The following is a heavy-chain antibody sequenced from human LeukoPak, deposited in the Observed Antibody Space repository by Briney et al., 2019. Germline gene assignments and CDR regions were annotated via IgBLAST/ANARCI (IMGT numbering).Heavy chain of an antibody. Sequence: PGGSLRLXCAASGFTFSSYAMSWVRQAPGKGLEWVSAISGSGGSTYYADSVKGRFTISRDNSKNTLYLQMNSLRAEDTAVYYCAKEQDWNYEEGYFDYWGQGTLVTVSS. CDR1: GFTFSSYA. J-gene: IGHJ4*02. CDR3: AKEQDWNYEEGYFDY. CDR2: ISGSGGST. V-gene: IGHV3-23*01. D-gene: IGHD1-7*01.